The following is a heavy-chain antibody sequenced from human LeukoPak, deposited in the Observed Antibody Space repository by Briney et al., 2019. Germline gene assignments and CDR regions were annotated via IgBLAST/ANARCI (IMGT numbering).Heavy chain of an antibody. D-gene: IGHD4-11*01. CDR2: ISSSSSYI. CDR1: GSTFSSYS. CDR3: ARRGGSNYDYFQH. Sequence: PGGSLRLSCAASGSTFSSYSMNWVRQAPGKGLEWVSPISSSSSYIYYADSVKGRFTISRDNAKNSLYLQMNSLRAEDTAVYYCARRGGSNYDYFQHWGQGTLVTVSS. J-gene: IGHJ1*01. V-gene: IGHV3-21*01.